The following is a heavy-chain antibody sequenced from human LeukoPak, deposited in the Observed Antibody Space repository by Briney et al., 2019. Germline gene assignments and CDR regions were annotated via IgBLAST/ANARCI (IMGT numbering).Heavy chain of an antibody. V-gene: IGHV1-2*02. J-gene: IGHJ4*02. D-gene: IGHD3-9*01. Sequence: EASVKVSCKASGYTFTGYYMHWVRQAPGQGLEWMGWINPNSGGTNYAQKFQGRVTMTRDTSISTAYMELSRLRSDDTAVYYCARDEGQITYYDILTGYPHLYYFDYWGQGTLVTVSS. CDR3: ARDEGQITYYDILTGYPHLYYFDY. CDR2: INPNSGGT. CDR1: GYTFTGYY.